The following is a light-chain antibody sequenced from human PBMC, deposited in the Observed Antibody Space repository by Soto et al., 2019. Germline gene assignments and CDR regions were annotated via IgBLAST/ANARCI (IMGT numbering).Light chain of an antibody. CDR2: AAS. CDR3: QQSYSTFS. Sequence: HRTLSQASLYGSIVDIGTLSIRSSQTISSYLNWYQQKPGKAPKLLIYAASSLQSGVPSRFSCSGSGTDFTLTMSSLQPEDFATYSCQQSYSTFSFGPGTKVDI. CDR1: QTISSY. V-gene: IGKV1-39*01. J-gene: IGKJ3*01.